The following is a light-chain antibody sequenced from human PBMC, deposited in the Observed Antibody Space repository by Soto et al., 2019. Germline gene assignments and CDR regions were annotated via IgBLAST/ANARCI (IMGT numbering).Light chain of an antibody. J-gene: IGKJ1*01. CDR1: QSVSSSY. V-gene: IGKV3-20*01. CDR3: QQYGSSPEWT. CDR2: GAS. Sequence: EIVFTQSPGTLSLSLGERATLSCRASQSVSSSYLAWYQQKPGQAPRLLIYGASSRATGIPDRFSGSGSGTDFTLTISRLEPEDFAVYYCQQYGSSPEWTFGQGTKVDI.